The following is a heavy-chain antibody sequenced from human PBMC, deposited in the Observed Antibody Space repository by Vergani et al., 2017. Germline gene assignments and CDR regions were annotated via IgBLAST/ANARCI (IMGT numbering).Heavy chain of an antibody. CDR1: GGSISAGYYF. D-gene: IGHD6-19*01. J-gene: IGHJ3*01. Sequence: QVQLQASGPGRVKPSQTLSLTCTMSGGSISAGYYFWSWIRQPAGKGLEWLGHISASGNASHSPSLKTRVSMSVDTSKNQFTVTSVTAADTAIYFCARRSGGYSGGKVHPLRTAFDDWGHGTVVTVSS. CDR3: ARRSGGYSGGKVHPLRTAFDD. CDR2: ISASGNA. V-gene: IGHV4-61*02.